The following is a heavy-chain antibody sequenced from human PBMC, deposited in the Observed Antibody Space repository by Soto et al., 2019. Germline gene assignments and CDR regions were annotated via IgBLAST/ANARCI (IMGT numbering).Heavy chain of an antibody. Sequence: QVQLVQSGAVVKKPGSSVKVSCKASGGTFSSYTISWVRQAPGQGLEWMGRIIPILGIAYYAQKFQGRVTITADKTTSTAYMELSCLRSEDTAAYYCARAPKVVAATDDAFDIWGQGTMVTVSS. CDR2: IIPILGIA. CDR3: ARAPKVVAATDDAFDI. CDR1: GGTFSSYT. D-gene: IGHD2-15*01. J-gene: IGHJ3*02. V-gene: IGHV1-69*02.